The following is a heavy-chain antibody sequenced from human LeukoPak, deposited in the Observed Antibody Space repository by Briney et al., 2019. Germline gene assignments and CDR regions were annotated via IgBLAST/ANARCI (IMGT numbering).Heavy chain of an antibody. J-gene: IGHJ4*02. CDR2: IFYSGST. D-gene: IGHD3-9*01. Sequence: SETLSLTCTVSGGSINSGVYYWSWIRQYPGKGLEWIGSIFYSGSTYYNPSLKSRFTISVDTSKNQFSLKLSSVTAADTAVYYCAREYSDILTGYYLFDSWGQGTLVTVSS. CDR1: GGSINSGVYY. CDR3: AREYSDILTGYYLFDS. V-gene: IGHV4-31*03.